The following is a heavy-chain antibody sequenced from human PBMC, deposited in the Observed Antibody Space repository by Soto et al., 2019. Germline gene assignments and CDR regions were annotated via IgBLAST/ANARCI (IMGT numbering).Heavy chain of an antibody. Sequence: SGPTLVNPPQTLTLTCTFSGFSLSTSEVGVGWIRQPPGRALGWLALIYWDDDKRYSPSLKSRLTITKDTSKNQVVLTMTNMDPVDTATYYCAHRFDWYYFDYWGQGTLVTVSS. D-gene: IGHD3-9*01. CDR1: GFSLSTSEVG. J-gene: IGHJ4*02. CDR2: IYWDDDK. CDR3: AHRFDWYYFDY. V-gene: IGHV2-5*02.